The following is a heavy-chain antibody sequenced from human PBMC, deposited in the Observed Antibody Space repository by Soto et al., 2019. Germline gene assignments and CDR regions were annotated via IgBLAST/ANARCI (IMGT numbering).Heavy chain of an antibody. CDR3: ARDLRETTELLWFGEPICY. D-gene: IGHD3-10*01. CDR1: GYTFTSYG. V-gene: IGHV1-18*01. J-gene: IGHJ4*02. CDR2: ISAYNGNT. Sequence: ASVKVSCKASGYTFTSYGISWVRQAPGQGLEWMGWISAYNGNTNYAQKLQGRVTMTTDTSTSTAYMELRSLRSDDTAVYYCARDLRETTELLWFGEPICYWGQGTLVTVSS.